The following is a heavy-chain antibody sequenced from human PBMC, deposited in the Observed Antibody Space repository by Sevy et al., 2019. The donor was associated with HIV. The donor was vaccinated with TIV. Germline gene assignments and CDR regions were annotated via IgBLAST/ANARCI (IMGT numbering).Heavy chain of an antibody. D-gene: IGHD1-26*01. J-gene: IGHJ3*02. CDR2: LNGSGGRT. CDR1: GFTFSSFA. Sequence: GGSLRLSCAASGFTFSSFAMSWVRQTPGKGLEWVSGLNGSGGRTYYPDSVKGRVTISRDNSKNKLYLQMNSLRAEDTAVYYCAKDTDSGSYLNDAFDIWGQGTMVTVSS. V-gene: IGHV3-23*01. CDR3: AKDTDSGSYLNDAFDI.